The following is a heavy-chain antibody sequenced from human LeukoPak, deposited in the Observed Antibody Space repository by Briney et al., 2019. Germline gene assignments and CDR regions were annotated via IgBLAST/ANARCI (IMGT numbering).Heavy chain of an antibody. V-gene: IGHV3-64*01. CDR1: GFTFSSYA. CDR2: ISSNGGST. J-gene: IGHJ4*02. CDR3: ATYTVTKGY. D-gene: IGHD4-17*01. Sequence: GGSLRLSCAASGFTFSSYAMHWVRQAPGKGLEYVSAISSNGGSTYYANSVKGRFTISRDNSKNTLYLQMGSLRAEDMAVYYCATYTVTKGYWGQGTLVTVSS.